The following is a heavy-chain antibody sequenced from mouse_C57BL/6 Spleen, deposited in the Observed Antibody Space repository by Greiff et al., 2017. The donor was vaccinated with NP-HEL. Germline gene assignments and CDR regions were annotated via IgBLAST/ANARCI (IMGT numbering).Heavy chain of an antibody. V-gene: IGHV1-82*01. J-gene: IGHJ2*01. D-gene: IGHD1-1*01. CDR3: ARCLITTVVFDY. CDR2: IYPGDGDT. Sequence: VQLQESGPELVKPGASVKISCKASGYAFSSSWMNWVKQRPGKGLEWIGRIYPGDGDTNYNGKFKGKATLTADKSSSTAYMQLSSLTSEDSAVYFCARCLITTVVFDYWGQGTTLTVSS. CDR1: GYAFSSSW.